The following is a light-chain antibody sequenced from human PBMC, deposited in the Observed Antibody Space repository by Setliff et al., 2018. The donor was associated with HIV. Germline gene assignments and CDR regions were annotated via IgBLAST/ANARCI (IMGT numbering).Light chain of an antibody. J-gene: IGLJ1*01. Sequence: SYELTQPPSVSVAPGKTARITCGGNNIGSKSVHWYQQKPGQATVLVISYDSDRPSGIPERFSGSNSGNTATLTISRVEAGDEADYYCQVWDSSSDHPYGFGTGTRVTV. CDR1: NIGSKS. CDR3: QVWDSSSDHPYG. CDR2: YDS. V-gene: IGLV3-21*04.